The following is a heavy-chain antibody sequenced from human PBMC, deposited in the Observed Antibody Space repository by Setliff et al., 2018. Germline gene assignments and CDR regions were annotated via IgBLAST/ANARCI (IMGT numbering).Heavy chain of an antibody. V-gene: IGHV7-4-1*01. J-gene: IGHJ4*02. D-gene: IGHD6-13*01. CDR2: INTNTGNP. CDR1: GYTFSSYA. Sequence: ASVKVSCKASGYTFSSYAMGWMRQAPGQRLEWMGWINTNTGNPSYAQDFTGRFVFSLDTSVSTAYLQIYSLKAEDTALYYCATGSLVAAGTGHWGQGTLVTVSS. CDR3: ATGSLVAAGTGH.